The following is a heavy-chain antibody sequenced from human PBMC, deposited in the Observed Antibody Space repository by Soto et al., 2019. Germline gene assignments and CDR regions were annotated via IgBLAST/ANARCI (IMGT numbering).Heavy chain of an antibody. CDR2: IYYSGST. CDR3: ARHRCSSTTCYRYFDF. J-gene: IGHJ4*02. CDR1: SGSISSSHW. Sequence: QVQLQESGPGLVKPSGTLSLTCAVSSGSISSSHWWSWVRQPPGKGLEWIGEIYYSGSTNYNPSLKGRVTISVDKSKNQFALKLGSVTAADTAVYYCARHRCSSTTCYRYFDFWGQGTLVTVSS. V-gene: IGHV4-4*02. D-gene: IGHD2-2*01.